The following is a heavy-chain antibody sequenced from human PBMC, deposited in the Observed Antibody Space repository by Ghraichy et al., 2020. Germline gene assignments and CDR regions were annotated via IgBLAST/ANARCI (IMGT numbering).Heavy chain of an antibody. CDR3: ARVRSVLTGYYDNWFDP. CDR1: GGSFSGYY. V-gene: IGHV4-34*01. Sequence: SETLSLTCAVYGGSFSGYYWSWIRQPPGKGLEWIGEINHSGSTNYNPSLKSRVTISVDTSKNQFSLKLSSVTAADTAVYYCARVRSVLTGYYDNWFDPWGQGTLVTVSS. CDR2: INHSGST. D-gene: IGHD3-9*01. J-gene: IGHJ5*02.